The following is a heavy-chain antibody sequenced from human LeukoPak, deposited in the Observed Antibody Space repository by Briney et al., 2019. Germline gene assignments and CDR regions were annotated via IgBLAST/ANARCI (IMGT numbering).Heavy chain of an antibody. Sequence: GGSLRLSCAASGFTFSSYWMSWVRQAPGKGLEWVANIKQDGSEKYYVDSVKGRFTISRDNAKNSLYLQMNSQRAEDTAVYYCARVPYYYDSSGPDYWGQGTLVTVSS. D-gene: IGHD3-22*01. CDR1: GFTFSSYW. CDR3: ARVPYYYDSSGPDY. J-gene: IGHJ4*02. V-gene: IGHV3-7*04. CDR2: IKQDGSEK.